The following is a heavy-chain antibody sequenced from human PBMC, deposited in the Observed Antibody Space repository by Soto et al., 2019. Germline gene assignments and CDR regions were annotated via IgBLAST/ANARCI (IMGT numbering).Heavy chain of an antibody. Sequence: ASVKVSCKASGFTFTSSAVQWVRQARGQRLEWIGWIVVGSGNTNYAQKFQERVTITRDMSTSTAYMELSSLRSEDTAVYYCAARVRIVGATLGFDYWGQGTLVTVSS. V-gene: IGHV1-58*01. CDR1: GFTFTSSA. J-gene: IGHJ4*02. CDR3: AARVRIVGATLGFDY. D-gene: IGHD1-26*01. CDR2: IVVGSGNT.